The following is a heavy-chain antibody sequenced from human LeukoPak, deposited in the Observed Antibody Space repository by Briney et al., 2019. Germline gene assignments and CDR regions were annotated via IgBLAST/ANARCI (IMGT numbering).Heavy chain of an antibody. J-gene: IGHJ6*03. V-gene: IGHV3-66*02. Sequence: PGGSLRLSCAASGFTVSSNYMSWVRQAPGKGLEWVSGIYIGGSTYYADSVKGRFTISRDNSKNTLYLQMNSLRAEDTDVYYCARVVGGGYEYYYYYYMDVWGKGPTVRVPS. CDR1: GFTVSSNY. CDR3: ARVVGGGYEYYYYYYMDV. D-gene: IGHD5-12*01. CDR2: IYIGGST.